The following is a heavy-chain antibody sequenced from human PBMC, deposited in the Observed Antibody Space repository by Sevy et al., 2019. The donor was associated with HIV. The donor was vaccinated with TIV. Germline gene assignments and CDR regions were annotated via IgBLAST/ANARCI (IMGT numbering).Heavy chain of an antibody. CDR1: GYSFSTYG. V-gene: IGHV1-18*01. D-gene: IGHD6-13*01. J-gene: IGHJ4*02. CDR3: ARDGTSSWYVY. Sequence: ASVKVSCKTSGYSFSTYGITWVRQAPGQGLEWMGWISPYSDNTNYAQKVQGRVTMTTDTSTSTVHMELRSLRSDDTAVYYCARDGTSSWYVYWGQGTLVTVSS. CDR2: ISPYSDNT.